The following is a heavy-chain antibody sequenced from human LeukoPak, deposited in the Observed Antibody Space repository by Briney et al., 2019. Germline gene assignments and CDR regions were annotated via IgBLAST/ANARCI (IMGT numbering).Heavy chain of an antibody. CDR1: GGSISSSSYY. CDR2: IYYSGST. J-gene: IGHJ4*02. D-gene: IGHD5-18*01. Sequence: SETLSLTCTVSGGSISSSSYYWGWIRQPPGKGLEWIGSIYYSGSTYYNPSLKSRVTISVDTSKNQFSLKLSSVTAADTAVYYCARSIAMGHFDYWGQGTLVTVSS. CDR3: ARSIAMGHFDY. V-gene: IGHV4-39*07.